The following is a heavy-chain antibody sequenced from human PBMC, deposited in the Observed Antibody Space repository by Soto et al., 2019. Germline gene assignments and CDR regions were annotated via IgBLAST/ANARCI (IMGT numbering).Heavy chain of an antibody. D-gene: IGHD3-9*01. CDR2: IYHSGRT. J-gene: IGHJ5*02. Sequence: QVQLQESGPGLVKPSETLSLTCTVSGDYIRSGDNYWSWIRQFPGKGLEWIGNIYHSGRTFYNPSLQSQVTRSVDRSKNQFYLKLSLVTAADTAVYYCARVDAYDIGQFRFDRWGQGTLVTVSS. CDR3: ARVDAYDIGQFRFDR. CDR1: GDYIRSGDNY. V-gene: IGHV4-31*01.